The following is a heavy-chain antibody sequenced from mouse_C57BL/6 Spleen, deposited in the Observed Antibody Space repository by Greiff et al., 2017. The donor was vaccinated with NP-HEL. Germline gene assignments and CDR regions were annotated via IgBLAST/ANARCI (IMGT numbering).Heavy chain of an antibody. CDR1: GFTFSSYA. CDR2: ISDGGSYT. D-gene: IGHD1-2*01. V-gene: IGHV5-4*01. Sequence: EVQLVESGGGLVKPGGSLKLSCAASGFTFSSYAMSWVRQTPEKRLEWVATISDGGSYTYYPDNVKGRFTISRDNAKNNLYLQMSHLKSEDTAMYYCARDLRPYYAMDYWGQGTSVTVSS. J-gene: IGHJ4*01. CDR3: ARDLRPYYAMDY.